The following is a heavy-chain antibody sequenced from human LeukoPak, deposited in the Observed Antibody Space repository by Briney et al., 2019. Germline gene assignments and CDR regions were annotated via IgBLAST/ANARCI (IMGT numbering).Heavy chain of an antibody. D-gene: IGHD3-22*01. V-gene: IGHV3-48*04. CDR3: ARDRSRFYYDSSGYPDAFDI. J-gene: IGHJ3*02. Sequence: GGSLTLSCAASGFTFSSYSMNWVRQAPGKGLEWVSYISSSSSTIYYADSVKGRFTISRDNAKNSLYPQMNSLRAEDTAVYYCARDRSRFYYDSSGYPDAFDIWGQGTMVTVSS. CDR2: ISSSSSTI. CDR1: GFTFSSYS.